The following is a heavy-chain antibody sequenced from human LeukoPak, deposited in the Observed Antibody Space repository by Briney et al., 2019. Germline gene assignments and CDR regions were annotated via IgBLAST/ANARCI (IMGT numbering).Heavy chain of an antibody. Sequence: GGSLRLSCAASGFTFSRYAMNWVRQVPGKGLEWVSYISTSGDNKFYSGSLKGRFTVSRDNAKSSLFLQMDSLRAEDTAVYYCARSLCTSASCSKGYYYYVLYVWGQGTTVTVSS. CDR2: ISTSGDNK. V-gene: IGHV3-21*01. CDR3: ARSLCTSASCSKGYYYYVLYV. J-gene: IGHJ6*02. CDR1: GFTFSRYA. D-gene: IGHD2-8*02.